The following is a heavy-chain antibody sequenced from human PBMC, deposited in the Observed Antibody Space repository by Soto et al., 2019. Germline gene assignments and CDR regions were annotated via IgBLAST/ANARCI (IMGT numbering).Heavy chain of an antibody. CDR3: VKDRRGAYCSGGICYSPDY. J-gene: IGHJ4*02. Sequence: EVQLWESGGGLVQPGGSLRLSCAVSGFTFSSHVMSWVRQAPGKGLEWVSAISGTGGTYYADSVKGRFTISRDNSKNAVYLQMNNLRDEDTAVYYCVKDRRGAYCSGGICYSPDYWGQGTLVIVSS. V-gene: IGHV3-23*01. CDR1: GFTFSSHV. CDR2: ISGTGGT. D-gene: IGHD2-15*01.